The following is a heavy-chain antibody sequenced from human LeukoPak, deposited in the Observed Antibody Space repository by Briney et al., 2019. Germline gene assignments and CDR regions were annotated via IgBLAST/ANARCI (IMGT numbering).Heavy chain of an antibody. D-gene: IGHD3-10*01. Sequence: PGGSLRLSCAPSVYTFDDYATHWVRQAPRKGLEWVSLISGNGGITHYADSVKGRFIISRDNSKNSLYLQMSGLRTEDTALYYCAKDFKKSSKTWFELDSWGQGTLVTIS. CDR2: ISGNGGIT. CDR3: AKDFKKSSKTWFELDS. V-gene: IGHV3-43*02. J-gene: IGHJ4*02. CDR1: VYTFDDYA.